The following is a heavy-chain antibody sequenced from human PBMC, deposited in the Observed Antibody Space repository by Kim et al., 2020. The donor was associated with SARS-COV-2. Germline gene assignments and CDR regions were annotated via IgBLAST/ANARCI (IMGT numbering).Heavy chain of an antibody. CDR1: GFTFSSYG. V-gene: IGHV3-33*05. Sequence: GGSLRLSCAASGFTFSSYGMHWVRQAPGKGLEWVAVISYDGSNKYYADSVKGRFTISRDNSKNTLYLQMNSLRAEDTAVYYCARDRSDYFVSGFDYWGQGTLVTVSS. CDR3: ARDRSDYFVSGFDY. CDR2: ISYDGSNK. J-gene: IGHJ4*02. D-gene: IGHD4-17*01.